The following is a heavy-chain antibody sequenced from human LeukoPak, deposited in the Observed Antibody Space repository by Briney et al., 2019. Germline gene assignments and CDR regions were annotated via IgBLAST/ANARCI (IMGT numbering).Heavy chain of an antibody. Sequence: ASVKVSCKASGYTFTSYAMHWVRQAPGQRLEWMGWINAGNGNTKYSQEFQGRVTITRDTSASTAYMELSSLRPEDTAIYYCAKVNCDGDCSLFDYWGQGTLVTVSS. V-gene: IGHV1-3*03. CDR2: INAGNGNT. CDR1: GYTFTSYA. CDR3: AKVNCDGDCSLFDY. D-gene: IGHD2-21*02. J-gene: IGHJ4*02.